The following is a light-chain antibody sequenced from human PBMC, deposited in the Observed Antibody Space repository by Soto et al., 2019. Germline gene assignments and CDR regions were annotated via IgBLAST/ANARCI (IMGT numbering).Light chain of an antibody. Sequence: QSALTQPRSVSGSPGQSVTISCTGTSSDFGGYNYVSWYQQHPGKAPKLMIYEVSNRPSGVSNRFSGSKSGNTASLTISGLQAEDEADYYCSSYTSSSTRVFGTGTKVTV. J-gene: IGLJ1*01. CDR2: EVS. V-gene: IGLV2-14*01. CDR3: SSYTSSSTRV. CDR1: SSDFGGYNY.